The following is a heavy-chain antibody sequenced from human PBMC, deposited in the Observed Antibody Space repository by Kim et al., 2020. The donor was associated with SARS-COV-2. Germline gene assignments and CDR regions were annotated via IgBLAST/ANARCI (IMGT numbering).Heavy chain of an antibody. CDR2: IDCGDSYT. J-gene: IGHJ4*02. Sequence: GESLKISCKGSGYNFAGYWIGWVRQMPGKGLEWMGRIDCGDSYTTYSPSFRGHVTISVDKSISTAYLQWSSLEASDTAIYYCAKYAGTSSFDYWGQGILVTVSS. CDR3: AKYAGTSSFDY. D-gene: IGHD2-2*01. V-gene: IGHV5-10-1*01. CDR1: GYNFAGYW.